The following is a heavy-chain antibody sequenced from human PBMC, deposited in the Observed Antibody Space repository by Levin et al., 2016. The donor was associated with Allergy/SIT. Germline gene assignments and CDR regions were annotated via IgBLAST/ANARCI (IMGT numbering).Heavy chain of an antibody. D-gene: IGHD2-2*01. Sequence: WIRQPPGKGLEWIAYIYYSGSTNYNPSLKSRVTISVDTSKNQFSLKLSSVTAADTAVYYCARHGQYQLLSGYYYYMDVWGKGTTVTVSS. J-gene: IGHJ6*03. V-gene: IGHV4-61*07. CDR2: IYYSGST. CDR3: ARHGQYQLLSGYYYYMDV.